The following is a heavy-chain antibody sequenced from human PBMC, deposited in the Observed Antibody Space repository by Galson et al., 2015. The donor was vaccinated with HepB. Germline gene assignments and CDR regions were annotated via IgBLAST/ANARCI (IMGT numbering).Heavy chain of an antibody. CDR2: IDLRSNNV. J-gene: IGHJ4*02. V-gene: IGHV3-48*02. CDR1: GFTFSTYN. CDR3: ARDGIRTIDS. Sequence: SLRLSCAASGFTFSTYNMHWFRQAPGKGLEWVSYIDLRSNNVAYADSVKGRFTISRDNAKDSLYLQMNSLRDEDTAVYYCARDGIRTIDSWGRGTLVTVSS.